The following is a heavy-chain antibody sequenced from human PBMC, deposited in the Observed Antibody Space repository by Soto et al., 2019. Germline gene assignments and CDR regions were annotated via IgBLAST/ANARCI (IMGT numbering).Heavy chain of an antibody. CDR2: INPYNGHT. V-gene: IGHV1-18*04. CDR3: ARARRWVLTGYWEFDY. J-gene: IGHJ4*02. Sequence: QVQLVQSGAEVKKPGASVEVSCKASGYTFSSYGINWVRQAPGQGLEWMGWINPYNGHTNHAQEFQDRVTMTTDTSTTTAYMELRVLRSDDTAVYYCARARRWVLTGYWEFDYRDQGTLVTVSS. D-gene: IGHD3-9*01. CDR1: GYTFSSYG.